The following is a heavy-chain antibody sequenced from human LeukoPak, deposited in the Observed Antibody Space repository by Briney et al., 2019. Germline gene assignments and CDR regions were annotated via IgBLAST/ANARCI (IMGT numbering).Heavy chain of an antibody. D-gene: IGHD2-15*01. J-gene: IGHJ6*03. CDR2: IIPIFGTA. CDR3: ATNGDTYCSGGSCYSNYYYYMDV. Sequence: ASVKVSCKASGYTFTGYFMHWVRQAPGQGLEWMGGIIPIFGTANYAQKFQGRVTITADKSTSTAYMELSSLRSEDTAVYYCATNGDTYCSGGSCYSNYYYYMDVRGKGTTVTVSS. CDR1: GYTFTGYF. V-gene: IGHV1-69*06.